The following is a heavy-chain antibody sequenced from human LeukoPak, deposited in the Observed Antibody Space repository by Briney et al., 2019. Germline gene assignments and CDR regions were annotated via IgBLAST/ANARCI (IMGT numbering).Heavy chain of an antibody. Sequence: GESLKISRQGSVAIFTSYWSGGVRQLPGKGLEWMGIILPGDADTRYGPSFQGQVTISADKSTSTTYLPWSSLQGSESAMYDCARQYCGILTGPNWFDPWGQGTLVTVSS. CDR2: ILPGDADT. CDR1: VAIFTSYW. V-gene: IGHV5-51*01. CDR3: ARQYCGILTGPNWFDP. D-gene: IGHD3-9*01. J-gene: IGHJ5*02.